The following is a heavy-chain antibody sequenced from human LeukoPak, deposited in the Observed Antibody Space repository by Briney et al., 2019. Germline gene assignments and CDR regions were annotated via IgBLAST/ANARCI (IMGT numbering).Heavy chain of an antibody. J-gene: IGHJ3*02. V-gene: IGHV3-21*01. CDR2: ISSSSSDI. CDR3: AKDIVGESDI. D-gene: IGHD1-26*01. CDR1: GFTFSIYS. Sequence: GGSLRLSCAASGFTFSIYSMNWVRQAPGKGLEWVSSISSSSSDIYDADSVKGRFTISRGNSKNTLYLQMNSLRAEDTAVYYCAKDIVGESDIWGQGTMVTVSS.